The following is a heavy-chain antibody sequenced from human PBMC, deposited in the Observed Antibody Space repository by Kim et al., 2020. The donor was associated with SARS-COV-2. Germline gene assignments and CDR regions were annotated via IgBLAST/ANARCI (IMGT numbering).Heavy chain of an antibody. D-gene: IGHD4-17*01. CDR2: ISSSSSYI. V-gene: IGHV3-21*01. Sequence: GGSLRLSCAASGFTFSSYSMNWVRQAPGKGLEWVSSISSSSSYIYYADSVKGRFTISRDNAKNSLYLQMNSLRAEDTAVYYCARDSLRWTEYYFDYWGQGTLVTVSS. CDR1: GFTFSSYS. CDR3: ARDSLRWTEYYFDY. J-gene: IGHJ4*02.